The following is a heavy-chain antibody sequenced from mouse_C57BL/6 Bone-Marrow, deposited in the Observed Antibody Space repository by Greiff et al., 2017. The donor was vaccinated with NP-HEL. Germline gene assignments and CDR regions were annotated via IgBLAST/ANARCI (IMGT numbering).Heavy chain of an antibody. CDR1: GFNIKDDY. D-gene: IGHD1-1*01. Sequence: VQLQQSGAELVRPGASVKLSCTASGFNIKDDYMHWVKQRPEQGLEWIGWIDPENGDTEYASKFQGKATITADTSSNTAYLQLSSLTSEDTAVYYCTTATFTTVVRVDYWGQGTSVTVSS. J-gene: IGHJ4*01. CDR3: TTATFTTVVRVDY. V-gene: IGHV14-4*01. CDR2: IDPENGDT.